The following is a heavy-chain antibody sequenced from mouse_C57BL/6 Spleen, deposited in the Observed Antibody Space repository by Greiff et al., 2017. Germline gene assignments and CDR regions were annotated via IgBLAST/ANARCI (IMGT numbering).Heavy chain of an antibody. J-gene: IGHJ2*01. CDR2: IDPSDSET. CDR1: GYTFTSYW. Sequence: QVQLKQPGAELVRPGSSVKLSCKASGYTFTSYWMHWVKQRPIQGLEWIGNIDPSDSETHYNQKFKDKATLTVDKSSSTAYMQLSSLTSEDSAVYYCARSGAAVVATYYFDYWGQGTTLTVSS. V-gene: IGHV1-52*01. CDR3: ARSGAAVVATYYFDY. D-gene: IGHD1-1*01.